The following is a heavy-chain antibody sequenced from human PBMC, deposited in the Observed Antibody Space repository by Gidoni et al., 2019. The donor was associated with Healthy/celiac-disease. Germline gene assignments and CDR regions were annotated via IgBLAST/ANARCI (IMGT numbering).Heavy chain of an antibody. J-gene: IGHJ4*02. CDR1: GGSISSGGYY. CDR3: ARLSIAAAAHFDY. Sequence: QVQLQESGPGLVKPSQTLSLTCTVSGGSISSGGYYWSWLRQHPGKGLEWIGYIYYSGSTYYNPSLKSRVTISVDTSKNQFSLKLSSVTAADTAVYYCARLSIAAAAHFDYWGQGTLVTVSS. CDR2: IYYSGST. V-gene: IGHV4-31*03. D-gene: IGHD6-13*01.